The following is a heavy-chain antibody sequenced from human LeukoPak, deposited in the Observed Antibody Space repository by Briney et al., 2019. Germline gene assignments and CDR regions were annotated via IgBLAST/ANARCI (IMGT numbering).Heavy chain of an antibody. CDR2: IKQDGSEK. D-gene: IGHD4-17*01. Sequence: QPGGSLRLSCAASGFTFSSYWMSWVRQAPGKGLEWVANIKQDGSEKYYVDSVKGRFTISRDNAKNSLYLQMNSLRAEDTAVYFCASYGDYVRSFDYWGQGTLVTVSS. V-gene: IGHV3-7*01. J-gene: IGHJ4*02. CDR3: ASYGDYVRSFDY. CDR1: GFTFSSYW.